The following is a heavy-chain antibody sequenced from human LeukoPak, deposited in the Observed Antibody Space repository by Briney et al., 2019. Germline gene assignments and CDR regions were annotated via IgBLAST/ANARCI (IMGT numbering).Heavy chain of an antibody. CDR3: AKVPRWAYSSGWYYFDY. CDR2: ISGSGGST. J-gene: IGHJ4*02. Sequence: GGSLRLSCAASGFTFSSYAMSWVRQAPGKGLEWVSAISGSGGSTYYADSVKGRFTISRDNSKSTLYLQMNSLRAEDTAVYYCAKVPRWAYSSGWYYFDYWGQGTLVTVSS. V-gene: IGHV3-23*01. CDR1: GFTFSSYA. D-gene: IGHD6-19*01.